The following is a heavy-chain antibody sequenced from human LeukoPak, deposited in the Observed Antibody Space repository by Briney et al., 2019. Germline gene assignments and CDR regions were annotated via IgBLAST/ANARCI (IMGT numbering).Heavy chain of an antibody. CDR2: IYTSGST. D-gene: IGHD3-10*01. J-gene: IGHJ6*03. V-gene: IGHV4-61*09. Sequence: PSETLSLTCTVSGGSISSGSYYWSWIRQPAGKGLEWIGHIYTSGSTNYNPSLKSRVTISVDTSQNQFSLNLRSVTAADTALYFCARGSIRGSNYYYFMDVWGTGTTVTISS. CDR3: ARGSIRGSNYYYFMDV. CDR1: GGSISSGSYY.